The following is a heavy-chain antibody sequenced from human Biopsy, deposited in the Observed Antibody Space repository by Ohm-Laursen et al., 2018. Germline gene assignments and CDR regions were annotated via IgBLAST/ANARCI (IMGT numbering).Heavy chain of an antibody. CDR1: GGSFTGHY. Sequence: SDTLSLTWTVSGGSFTGHYWTWIRQPAGKALEWIGRIYNTGSTNYNPSLQSRVTMSVDTSKNQFSLKMSSVTAADTAVYYCARDLPYYENSGYGAFDMWGQGTMVTVSS. J-gene: IGHJ3*02. V-gene: IGHV4-4*07. D-gene: IGHD3-22*01. CDR2: IYNTGST. CDR3: ARDLPYYENSGYGAFDM.